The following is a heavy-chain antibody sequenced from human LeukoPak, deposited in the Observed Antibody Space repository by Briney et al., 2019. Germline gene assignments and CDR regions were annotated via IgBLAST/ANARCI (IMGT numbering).Heavy chain of an antibody. Sequence: GGSLRLSCAASGFTFSNYGMHWVRQAPGKGLEWVAVLSYDGSQKYYADSVKGRFTISRDNFKNTLYVQMNSLRAEDTAVYYCARSGQLWLSSHDYWGQGTLVTVSS. CDR3: ARSGQLWLSSHDY. V-gene: IGHV3-30*03. D-gene: IGHD5-18*01. CDR2: LSYDGSQK. J-gene: IGHJ4*02. CDR1: GFTFSNYG.